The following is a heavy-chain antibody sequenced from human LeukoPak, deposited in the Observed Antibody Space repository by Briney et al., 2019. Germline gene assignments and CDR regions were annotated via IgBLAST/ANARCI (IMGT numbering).Heavy chain of an antibody. CDR2: ISGSGGST. Sequence: GGSLRLSCAASGFTFSSYAMSWVRQAPGKGLEWVPAISGSGGSTYYADSVKGRFTISRDNSKNTLYLQMNSLRAEDTAVYYCAKSPHYYYDSSGYFSNYFDYWGQGTLVTVSS. CDR1: GFTFSSYA. J-gene: IGHJ4*02. V-gene: IGHV3-23*01. D-gene: IGHD3-22*01. CDR3: AKSPHYYYDSSGYFSNYFDY.